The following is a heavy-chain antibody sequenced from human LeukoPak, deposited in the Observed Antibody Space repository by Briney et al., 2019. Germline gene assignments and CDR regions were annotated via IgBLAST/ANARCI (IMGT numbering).Heavy chain of an antibody. V-gene: IGHV1-8*01. D-gene: IGHD2-2*01. CDR2: MNPNSGNT. CDR3: ARGSIYCSSTSCSKTHYYYYYGMDV. CDR1: KYNFTSYD. Sequence: ASVKVSCKASKYNFTSYDINWVRQATGQGLEWMGWMNPNSGNTGYAQKFQGRVTMTRNTSISTAYMELSSLRSEDTAVYYCARGSIYCSSTSCSKTHYYYYYGMDVWGQGTTVTVSS. J-gene: IGHJ6*02.